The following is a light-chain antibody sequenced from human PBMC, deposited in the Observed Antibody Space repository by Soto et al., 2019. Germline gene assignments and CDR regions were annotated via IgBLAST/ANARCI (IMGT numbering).Light chain of an antibody. Sequence: QSVLTQPPSASGTPGQRVTVSCSGSSSNIGSNIVNWYQQVPGTAPKLLIYNNNLRPSGVPERFSGSKSGTSASLAISGLHSEDEADYYCAAWDDRLNGFYVFGSGTKVTVL. CDR2: NNN. J-gene: IGLJ1*01. CDR3: AAWDDRLNGFYV. CDR1: SSNIGSNI. V-gene: IGLV1-44*01.